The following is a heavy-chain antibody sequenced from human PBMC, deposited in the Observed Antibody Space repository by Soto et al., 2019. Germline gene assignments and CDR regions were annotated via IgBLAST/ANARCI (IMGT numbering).Heavy chain of an antibody. D-gene: IGHD6-13*01. Sequence: AGGSLRLSCAASGFTSNNYAMSWVRQAPGKGLEWVSSFSDSGANTYYSDSVKGRFTISRDNSKNTLYLQMNSLRADDTAVYYCAKYASSSWSLFDYWGQGTLVTVSS. CDR2: FSDSGANT. CDR3: AKYASSSWSLFDY. CDR1: GFTSNNYA. V-gene: IGHV3-23*01. J-gene: IGHJ4*02.